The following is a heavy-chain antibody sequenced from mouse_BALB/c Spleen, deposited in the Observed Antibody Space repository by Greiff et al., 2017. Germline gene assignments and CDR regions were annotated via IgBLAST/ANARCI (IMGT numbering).Heavy chain of an antibody. D-gene: IGHD2-2*01. J-gene: IGHJ4*01. Sequence: EVQLQESGPELVKPGASMKISCKASGYSFTGYTMNWVKQSHGKNLEWIGLINPYNGGTSYNQKFKGKATLTVDKSSSTAYMELLSLTSEDSAVYYCARGEGYDRGGYYYAMDYWGQGTSVTVSS. CDR2: INPYNGGT. CDR1: GYSFTGYT. V-gene: IGHV1-18*01. CDR3: ARGEGYDRGGYYYAMDY.